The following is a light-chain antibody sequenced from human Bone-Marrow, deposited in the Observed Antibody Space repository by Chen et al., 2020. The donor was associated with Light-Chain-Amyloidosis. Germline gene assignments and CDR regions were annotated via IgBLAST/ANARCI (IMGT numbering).Light chain of an antibody. Sequence: QSVLTQPPSASGTPGQRVTISCSGSSSNIGSNYVYWYQQHPGMAPKLLIYRNNQRPSGVPDRFSGSKSGNSASLAISGLRSEDEADYYCAAWDDSLSGVFGGGTKLTVL. CDR2: RNN. CDR3: AAWDDSLSGV. V-gene: IGLV1-47*01. CDR1: SSNIGSNY. J-gene: IGLJ3*02.